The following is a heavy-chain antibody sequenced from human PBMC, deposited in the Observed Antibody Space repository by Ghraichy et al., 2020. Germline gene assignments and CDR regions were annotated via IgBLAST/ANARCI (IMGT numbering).Heavy chain of an antibody. V-gene: IGHV4-34*01. J-gene: IGHJ6*03. CDR1: GGSISSYY. CDR2: INDSGST. D-gene: IGHD2-2*01. Sequence: SETLSLTCAVSGGSISSYYWSWIRQPPGKGLEWIGEINDSGSTNYNPSLKSRVTISVDTSKNQFSLKLSSVTAADTAVYYCARGGRDCSSNNCYDRTYYYYDMDVWGKGPTVTVSS. CDR3: ARGGRDCSSNNCYDRTYYYYDMDV.